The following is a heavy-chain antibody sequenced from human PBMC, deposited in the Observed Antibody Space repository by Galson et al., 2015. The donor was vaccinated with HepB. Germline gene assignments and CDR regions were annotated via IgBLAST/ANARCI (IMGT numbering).Heavy chain of an antibody. D-gene: IGHD6-13*01. CDR3: VSHSDSHSWYYFDY. J-gene: IGHJ4*02. CDR2: VSGGGGTT. Sequence: SLRLSCAASGFTFSSTHALTWVRQAPGRGLDWVSTVSGGGGTTHYADSVKGRFTISRDNSKNMLFLQMNSLRPDGTAVYYCVSHSDSHSWYYFDYWGQGTLVTVSS. CDR1: GFTFSSTHA. V-gene: IGHV3-23*01.